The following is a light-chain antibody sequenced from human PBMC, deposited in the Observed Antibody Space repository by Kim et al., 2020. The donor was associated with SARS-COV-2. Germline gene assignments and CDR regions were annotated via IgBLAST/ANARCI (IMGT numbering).Light chain of an antibody. CDR1: QSVSSSY. V-gene: IGKV3D-20*01. Sequence: EIVLTQSPATLSLSPGERATLSCEASQSVSSSYLAWYQQKPGLAPRLLIYDASSRATGIPDRFSGSGSGTDFTLTISRLEPEDFAVYYCQQYGSSRLTFGGGTKVDIK. J-gene: IGKJ4*01. CDR3: QQYGSSRLT. CDR2: DAS.